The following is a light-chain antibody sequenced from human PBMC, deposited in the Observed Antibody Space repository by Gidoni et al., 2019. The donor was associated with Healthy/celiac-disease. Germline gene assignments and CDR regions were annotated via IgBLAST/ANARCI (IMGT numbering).Light chain of an antibody. CDR1: QIVSSY. CDR2: DAS. V-gene: IGKV3-11*01. CDR3: QQRSNWPLFT. Sequence: DILFTLSPATLAFSPGERATLSCRASQIVSSYLAWYQQKPGQDPRLLIYDASNRATGIPARFSGSGSGTDFTLTISSLEPEDFAVYYCQQRSNWPLFTFGPGTKVDIK. J-gene: IGKJ3*01.